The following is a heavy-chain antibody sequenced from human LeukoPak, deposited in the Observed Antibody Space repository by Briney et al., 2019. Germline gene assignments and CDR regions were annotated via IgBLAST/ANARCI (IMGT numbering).Heavy chain of an antibody. D-gene: IGHD6-19*01. CDR3: VKDRSITVAFYYYYGMDV. J-gene: IGHJ6*02. CDR2: ISSNGGST. Sequence: GGSLRLSCSASGFTFSSYAMHWVRQAPGKGLEYVSAISSNGGSTYYADSVKGRFTISRDNSKNPLYLQMSSLRAEDTAVYYCVKDRSITVAFYYYYGMDVWGQGTTVTVSS. CDR1: GFTFSSYA. V-gene: IGHV3-64D*09.